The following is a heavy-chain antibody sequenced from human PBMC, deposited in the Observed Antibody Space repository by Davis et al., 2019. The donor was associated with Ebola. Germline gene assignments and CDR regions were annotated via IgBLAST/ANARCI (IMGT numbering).Heavy chain of an antibody. CDR2: ISSSSSTI. CDR1: GFTFSSYS. J-gene: IGHJ3*01. D-gene: IGHD3-10*01. V-gene: IGHV3-48*01. Sequence: GESLKISCAASGFTFSSYSMNWVRQAPGKGLEWVSYISSSSSTIYYADSVKGRFTISRDNAKNSLYLQMNSLRAEDTAVYYCARDFGWGFEVWGQGTMVTVSA. CDR3: ARDFGWGFEV.